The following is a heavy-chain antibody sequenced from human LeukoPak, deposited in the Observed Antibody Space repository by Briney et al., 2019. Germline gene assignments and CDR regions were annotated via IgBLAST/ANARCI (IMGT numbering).Heavy chain of an antibody. Sequence: SVKVSFTSSAATFSSYAISLVRQAPGQGLEWMGGIIPIFGTANYAQKFQGRVTITTDESTSTAYMELSSLRSEDTAVYYCAREQTILGYYMDVWGKGSTVTVSS. CDR3: AREQTILGYYMDV. D-gene: IGHD3-3*01. V-gene: IGHV1-69*05. CDR1: AATFSSYA. J-gene: IGHJ6*03. CDR2: IIPIFGTA.